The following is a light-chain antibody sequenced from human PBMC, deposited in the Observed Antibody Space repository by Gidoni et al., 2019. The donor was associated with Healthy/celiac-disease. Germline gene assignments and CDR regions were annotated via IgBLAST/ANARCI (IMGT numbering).Light chain of an antibody. Sequence: EIVLPHSPATLSLSPGERATLSCRASQSVSSYLAWYQQKPGQAPRLLIYDASNRATGIPARFSGSGSGTDFTLTISSLEPEDFAVYYCQQRSNWRCSFGQGTKLEIK. CDR1: QSVSSY. CDR2: DAS. CDR3: QQRSNWRCS. V-gene: IGKV3-11*01. J-gene: IGKJ2*04.